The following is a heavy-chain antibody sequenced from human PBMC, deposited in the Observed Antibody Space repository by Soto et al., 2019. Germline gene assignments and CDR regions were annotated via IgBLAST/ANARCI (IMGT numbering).Heavy chain of an antibody. Sequence: SETLSLTCTVSGGSISSYYWSWIRQPPGKGLEWIGYIYYSGSTNYNPSLKSRVTISVDTSKNQFSLKLSSVTAADTAVYYCARAQITRVRGVNLLYFQLWGQGTLVTVSS. D-gene: IGHD3-10*01. CDR2: IYYSGST. CDR3: ARAQITRVRGVNLLYFQL. J-gene: IGHJ1*01. CDR1: GGSISSYY. V-gene: IGHV4-59*01.